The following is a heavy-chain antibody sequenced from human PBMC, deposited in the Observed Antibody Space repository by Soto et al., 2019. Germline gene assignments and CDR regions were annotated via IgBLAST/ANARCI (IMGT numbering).Heavy chain of an antibody. J-gene: IGHJ4*02. CDR3: ARRGANYDIFPGYSYYFDF. CDR2: LKPGGGGT. Sequence: QVQVVQSGAEVKRPGASVTGSCKASGYTFTSYFILSVRQAPGQGLEWMGILKPGGGGTTYAQKFKGRVTMNSATSKSTGYMERHSLRSEDKALYYCARRGANYDIFPGYSYYFDFWGQGTLVTVSS. CDR1: GYTFTSYF. D-gene: IGHD3-9*01. V-gene: IGHV1-46*01.